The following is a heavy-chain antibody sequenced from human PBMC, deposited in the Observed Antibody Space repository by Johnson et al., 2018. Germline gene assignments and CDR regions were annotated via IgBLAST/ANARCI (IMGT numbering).Heavy chain of an antibody. D-gene: IGHD3-10*01. V-gene: IGHV3-20*04. CDR3: ASGDPNAFDI. CDR1: GFTFDDYG. CDR2: VSWNSGSI. J-gene: IGHJ3*02. Sequence: VQLVQSGGGVVRPGGSLRLSCAASGFTFDDYGMSWVRQAPGKGLEWVSGVSWNSGSIGYADSVKGRFTISRDNAKNSLFLQMNSLRAEDTAVYYCASGDPNAFDIWGQGTMVTVSS.